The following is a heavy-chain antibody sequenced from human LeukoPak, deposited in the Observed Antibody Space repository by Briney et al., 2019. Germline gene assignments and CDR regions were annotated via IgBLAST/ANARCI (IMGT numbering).Heavy chain of an antibody. CDR3: ARALWFGETFPAY. J-gene: IGHJ4*02. D-gene: IGHD3-10*01. Sequence: GGSLRLSCAASGFTFSSYGMHWVRQAPGKGLEWVSAISGSGGSTYYADSVKGRFTISRDNSKNTLYLQMNSLRAEDTAVYYCARALWFGETFPAYWGQGTLVTVSS. V-gene: IGHV3-23*01. CDR1: GFTFSSYG. CDR2: ISGSGGST.